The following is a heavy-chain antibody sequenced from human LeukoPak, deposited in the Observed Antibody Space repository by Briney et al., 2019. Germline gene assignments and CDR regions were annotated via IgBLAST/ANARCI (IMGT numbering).Heavy chain of an antibody. CDR3: ARELTGFDY. J-gene: IGHJ4*02. CDR1: GDSVSSNIGS. V-gene: IGHV6-1*01. D-gene: IGHD7-27*01. CDR2: TYYRSKWYN. Sequence: SQTLSLTCAISGDSVSSNIGSWNWIRQSPSRGLEWLGRTYYRSKWYNEYAISVKSPITINADTSKNQFSLQLNSVTPEDTAVYYCARELTGFDYWGQGTLVTVSS.